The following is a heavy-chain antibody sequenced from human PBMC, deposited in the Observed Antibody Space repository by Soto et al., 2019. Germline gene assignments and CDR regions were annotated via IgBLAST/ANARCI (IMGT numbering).Heavy chain of an antibody. D-gene: IGHD3-16*01. Sequence: KTLSPTCTVSGGSITSSYHSWTRQPPGKGLERNGNIYYSGSTNYNPSLKSRVTIPVDTSKNQFSVKRSSVTAADTAVYYCARDDRDYGDYVWYYYYGMDVWGQGTTVTVSS. V-gene: IGHV4-59*01. CDR2: IYYSGST. CDR1: GGSITSSY. CDR3: ARDDRDYGDYVWYYYYGMDV. J-gene: IGHJ6*02.